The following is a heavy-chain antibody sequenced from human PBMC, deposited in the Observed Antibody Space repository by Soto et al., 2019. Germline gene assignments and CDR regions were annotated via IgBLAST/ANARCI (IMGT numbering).Heavy chain of an antibody. CDR2: ISYDGSNK. V-gene: IGHV3-30*03. Sequence: QVQLVESGGGVVQPGRSLRLSCAASGFTFSSYGMHWVRQAPGKGLEWVAVISYDGSNKYYADSVKGRFTISRDNCKNTLYLHMNTLIAEDTSVYYCSIDWRNPDYWGQGTLVTVSS. D-gene: IGHD1-1*01. CDR3: SIDWRNPDY. J-gene: IGHJ4*02. CDR1: GFTFSSYG.